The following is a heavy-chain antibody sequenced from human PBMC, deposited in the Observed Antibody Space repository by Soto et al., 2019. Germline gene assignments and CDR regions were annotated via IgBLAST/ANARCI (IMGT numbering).Heavy chain of an antibody. CDR1: GFTLSDYY. Sequence: EVQLVESGGGLVQPGGSLRLSCAASGFTLSDYYMHWARQAPGKGLVWVSRISNDGSNTDYADSVKGRFTISRDNAKNTMQLQMNSLRAEDTAVYYCARVPDCSSSGCYSYFDIWGQGTLVTVSS. V-gene: IGHV3-74*01. D-gene: IGHD2-2*01. CDR2: ISNDGSNT. CDR3: ARVPDCSSSGCYSYFDI. J-gene: IGHJ4*02.